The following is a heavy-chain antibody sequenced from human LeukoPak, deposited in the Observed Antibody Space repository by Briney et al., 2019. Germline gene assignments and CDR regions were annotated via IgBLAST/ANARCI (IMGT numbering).Heavy chain of an antibody. V-gene: IGHV1-46*01. D-gene: IGHD2-2*01. Sequence: ASVKVSCKASGYTFTSYGISWVRQAPGQGLEWMGIINPSGGSTSYAQKFQGRVTMTRDTSTSTVYMELSSLRSEDTAVYYCARDHYCSSTSCYYRVEAYFDYWGQGTLVTVSS. J-gene: IGHJ4*02. CDR3: ARDHYCSSTSCYYRVEAYFDY. CDR2: INPSGGST. CDR1: GYTFTSYG.